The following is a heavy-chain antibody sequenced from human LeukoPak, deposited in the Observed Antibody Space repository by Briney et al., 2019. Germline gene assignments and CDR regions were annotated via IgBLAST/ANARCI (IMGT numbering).Heavy chain of an antibody. CDR2: INSDGSST. D-gene: IGHD4-17*01. J-gene: IGHJ6*02. V-gene: IGHV3-74*01. Sequence: QAGGSLRLSCAASGFTFSSYWMHWVRQAPGKGLAWVSRINSDGSSTSYADSVKGRFTISRDNAKNTLYLQMNSLRAEDTAVYYCARSYGDYFGDYGMDVWGQGTTVTVSS. CDR1: GFTFSSYW. CDR3: ARSYGDYFGDYGMDV.